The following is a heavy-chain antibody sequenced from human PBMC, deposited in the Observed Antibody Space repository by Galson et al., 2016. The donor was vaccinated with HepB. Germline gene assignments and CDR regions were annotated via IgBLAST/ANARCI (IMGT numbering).Heavy chain of an antibody. Sequence: SLRLSCAASGFTFASYGMHWVRQAPAKGLDWVAFIWYDGTIKYYADSVKGRFTISRDNSKNTLYLQMNSLRAEDTAVYYCAANTAMVSYGMDVWGQGTTVTVSS. CDR3: AANTAMVSYGMDV. V-gene: IGHV3-33*01. J-gene: IGHJ6*02. CDR2: IWYDGTIK. D-gene: IGHD5-18*01. CDR1: GFTFASYG.